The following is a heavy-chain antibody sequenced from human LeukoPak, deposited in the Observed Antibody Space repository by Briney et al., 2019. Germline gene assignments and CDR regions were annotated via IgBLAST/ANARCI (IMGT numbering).Heavy chain of an antibody. V-gene: IGHV3-23*01. Sequence: GGSLRLSCATSGFTFSSYAMSWVRQAPGKGLEWVSAISGSGGSTYYADSVKSRFTISRDNSKNTLYLQMNSLRAEDTAVYYCAKDPSLWFGEDYFDYWGQGTLVTVSS. CDR2: ISGSGGST. CDR1: GFTFSSYA. CDR3: AKDPSLWFGEDYFDY. J-gene: IGHJ4*02. D-gene: IGHD3-10*01.